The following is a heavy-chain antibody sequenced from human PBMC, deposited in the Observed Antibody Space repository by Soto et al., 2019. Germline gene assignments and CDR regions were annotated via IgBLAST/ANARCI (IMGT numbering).Heavy chain of an antibody. CDR3: AREGRGYYYGMDV. CDR2: INPNSGGT. V-gene: IGHV1-2*04. D-gene: IGHD3-10*01. Sequence: ASVEVSCKASRYTFTGYYMHWVRQAPGQGLEWMGWINPNSGGTNYAQKFQGWVTMTRDTSISTAYMELSRLRSDDTAVYYCAREGRGYYYGMDVWGQGTTVTVSS. CDR1: RYTFTGYY. J-gene: IGHJ6*02.